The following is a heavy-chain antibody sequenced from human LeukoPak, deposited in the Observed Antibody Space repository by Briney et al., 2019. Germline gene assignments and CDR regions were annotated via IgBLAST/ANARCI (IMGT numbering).Heavy chain of an antibody. Sequence: ASVTVSCTASGYTFTSYYMHWVRQAPGQGLEWMGIINPSGGSTSYAQKFQGRDTMTRDTSTSTVYMELSSLRSEDTAVYYCARDTVVVPAAIYSFDHWGQGTLVTVSS. J-gene: IGHJ4*02. V-gene: IGHV1-46*01. CDR1: GYTFTSYY. CDR3: ARDTVVVPAAIYSFDH. CDR2: INPSGGST. D-gene: IGHD2-2*02.